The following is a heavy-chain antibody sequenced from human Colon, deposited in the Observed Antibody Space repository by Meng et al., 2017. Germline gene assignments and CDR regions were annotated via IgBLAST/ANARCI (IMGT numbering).Heavy chain of an antibody. CDR1: GGSFSGYY. J-gene: IGHJ4*02. CDR3: ARVTRGITIFGVVPRGNLYFDY. V-gene: IGHV4-34*01. D-gene: IGHD3-3*01. Sequence: GSLRLSCAVYGGSFSGYYWSWIRQPPGKGLEWIGEINHSGSTNYNPSLKSRVTISVDTSKNQFSLKLSSVTAADTAVYYCARVTRGITIFGVVPRGNLYFDYWGQGTLVTVSS. CDR2: INHSGST.